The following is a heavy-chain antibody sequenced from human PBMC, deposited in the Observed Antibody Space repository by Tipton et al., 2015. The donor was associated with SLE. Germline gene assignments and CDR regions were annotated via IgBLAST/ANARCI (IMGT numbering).Heavy chain of an antibody. Sequence: SLRLSCAASGFTFRAVWMHWVRQVPGKGLVGVSRLESDGSSRDYADSVKGRFTISRDNARNTLYLQMNSLRVEDTAVYYCARSPSGVGASFRALDNWGQGTMVTVSS. CDR1: GFTFRAVW. D-gene: IGHD1-26*01. CDR2: LESDGSSR. J-gene: IGHJ3*02. CDR3: ARSPSGVGASFRALDN. V-gene: IGHV3-74*01.